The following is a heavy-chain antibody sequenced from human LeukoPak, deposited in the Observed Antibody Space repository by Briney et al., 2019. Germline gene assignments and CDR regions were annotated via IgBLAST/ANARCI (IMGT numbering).Heavy chain of an antibody. V-gene: IGHV3-48*03. CDR1: GFSFSNYE. D-gene: IGHD2-2*02. Sequence: GGSLRPSCATSGFSFSNYEMNWVRQAPGKGLEWISYITSSGTGIYYADSVRGRFTISRDNPKNSLYLQMNSLRDDDTAVYYCVRDVYTAPLFDIWGQGTMVTVSS. J-gene: IGHJ3*02. CDR3: VRDVYTAPLFDI. CDR2: ITSSGTGI.